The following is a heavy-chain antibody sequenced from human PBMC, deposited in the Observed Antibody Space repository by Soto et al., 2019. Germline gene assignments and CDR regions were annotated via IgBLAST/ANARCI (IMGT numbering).Heavy chain of an antibody. J-gene: IGHJ6*02. Sequence: QVTLKESGPVLVKPTETLTLTCTVSGFSLSNARMGVSWIRQPPGKALEWLAHIFSNDEKSYSTSLKSRLTIHKDPSKSQVVLTMTNIDPVHTATYYCARIPGMGYYGMDVWGQGTTVTVSS. CDR2: IFSNDEK. CDR3: ARIPGMGYYGMDV. D-gene: IGHD3-10*01. V-gene: IGHV2-26*01. CDR1: GFSLSNARMG.